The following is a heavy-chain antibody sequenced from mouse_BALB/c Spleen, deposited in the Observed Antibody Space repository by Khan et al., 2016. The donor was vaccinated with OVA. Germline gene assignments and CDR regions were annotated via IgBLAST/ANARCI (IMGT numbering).Heavy chain of an antibody. CDR1: GFSLTSHG. CDR2: IWAGGST. V-gene: IGHV2-9*02. Sequence: QVQLKESGPGLVAPSQSLSITCTVSGFSLTSHGVHWVRQPPGKGLEWLGVIWAGGSTNYNSALMSRLSISKDSPKSQVFLKMNSQQTDDTTMYYCVRNREADYFDYWGQGTTLTVSS. CDR3: VRNREADYFDY. J-gene: IGHJ2*01.